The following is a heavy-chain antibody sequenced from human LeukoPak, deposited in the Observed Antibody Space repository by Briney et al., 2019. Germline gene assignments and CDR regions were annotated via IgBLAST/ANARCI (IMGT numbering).Heavy chain of an antibody. CDR2: INSGNSYQ. V-gene: IGHV3-21*04. J-gene: IGHJ3*02. CDR3: AKDTTSFWDAFDI. Sequence: GGSLRLSCAASGFTFSSYSMNWVRQAPGKGLEWVSLINSGNSYQHYADSVKGRFTISRDNAKNSVYLQMNSLRAEDTALYYCAKDTTSFWDAFDIWGQGTMVTVSS. D-gene: IGHD3-3*01. CDR1: GFTFSSYS.